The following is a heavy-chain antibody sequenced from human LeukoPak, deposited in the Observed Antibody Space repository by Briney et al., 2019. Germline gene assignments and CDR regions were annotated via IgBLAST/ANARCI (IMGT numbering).Heavy chain of an antibody. CDR1: GGSFSGYY. Sequence: SETLSLTCAVYGGSFSGYYWSWIRRPPGKGLEWIGEINHSGSTNYNPSLKSRVTMSVDTSKNQFSLKLSSVTAADTAVYYCARGYSNYDYWGQGTLVTVSS. CDR2: INHSGST. J-gene: IGHJ4*02. V-gene: IGHV4-34*01. D-gene: IGHD4-11*01. CDR3: ARGYSNYDY.